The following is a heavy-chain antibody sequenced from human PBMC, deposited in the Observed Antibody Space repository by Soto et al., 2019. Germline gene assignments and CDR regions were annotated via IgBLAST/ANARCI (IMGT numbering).Heavy chain of an antibody. Sequence: EVQLVESGGGLVQPGGSLRLSCAGSGFMFSSYWMTWVRQAPGKGLEWVANINQDGSEKYYVDSVKGRFTISRDNAKNLLFLQMNSLRGEDSAMYYCARGGPSSYGSGRYSSWGQGTLVNVSS. V-gene: IGHV3-7*01. CDR1: GFMFSSYW. CDR3: ARGGPSSYGSGRYSS. CDR2: INQDGSEK. D-gene: IGHD3-10*01. J-gene: IGHJ4*02.